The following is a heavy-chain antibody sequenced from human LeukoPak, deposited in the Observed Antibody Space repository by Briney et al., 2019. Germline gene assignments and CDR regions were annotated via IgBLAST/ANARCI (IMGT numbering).Heavy chain of an antibody. Sequence: PGGSLRLSCAASGFTFSSYGMYWVRQAPGKGLECPAVIWNDGSNKYYADSVKGRFTISRDNSKNTLYLQMNSLRAEDSAVYYCVSLPRTTVTTSGDYWGQGTLVTVSS. CDR1: GFTFSSYG. CDR3: VSLPRTTVTTSGDY. J-gene: IGHJ4*02. V-gene: IGHV3-33*08. CDR2: IWNDGSNK. D-gene: IGHD4-17*01.